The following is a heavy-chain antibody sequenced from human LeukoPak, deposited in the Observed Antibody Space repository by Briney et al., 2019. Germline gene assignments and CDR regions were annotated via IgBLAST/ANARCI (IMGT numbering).Heavy chain of an antibody. CDR3: ARHTILSSTTTLFDY. D-gene: IGHD1-1*01. CDR2: IYPGDSDT. CDR1: GYSFTSYW. Sequence: GESLKISCKGSGYSFTSYWIGWVRQMPEKGLEWMGIIYPGDSDTRYSPSFQGQVTISADKSITTAYLQWSSLKASDTAMYYCARHTILSSTTTLFDYWGQGTLVTVSS. J-gene: IGHJ4*02. V-gene: IGHV5-51*01.